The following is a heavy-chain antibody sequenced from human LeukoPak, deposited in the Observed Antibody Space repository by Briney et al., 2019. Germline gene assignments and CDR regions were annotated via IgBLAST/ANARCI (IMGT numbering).Heavy chain of an antibody. Sequence: SETLSLTCTVSGGSISSYYWSWIRQPAGKGLEWIGRIYTSGSTNYNPSLKSRVTMSVDTSKNQFSLKLSSVTAADTAVYYCARALLSMVRGATWYFDLWGRGTLVTVSS. J-gene: IGHJ2*01. CDR2: IYTSGST. V-gene: IGHV4-4*07. CDR3: ARALLSMVRGATWYFDL. D-gene: IGHD3-10*01. CDR1: GGSISSYY.